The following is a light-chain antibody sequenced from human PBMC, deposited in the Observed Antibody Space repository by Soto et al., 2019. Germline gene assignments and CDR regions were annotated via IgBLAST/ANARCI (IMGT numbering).Light chain of an antibody. J-gene: IGLJ1*01. CDR1: SSNIGAGYD. V-gene: IGLV1-40*01. CDR3: QFYDSSLSGLV. Sequence: QSVLTQPPSVSGAPGQRVTISCTGSSSNIGAGYDVHWYQQLPGTAPKLLIYGNNNRPSGVPDRFSGSKSGTSASLAITGLQTEDEADYYCQFYDSSLSGLVFGTGTKVTVL. CDR2: GNN.